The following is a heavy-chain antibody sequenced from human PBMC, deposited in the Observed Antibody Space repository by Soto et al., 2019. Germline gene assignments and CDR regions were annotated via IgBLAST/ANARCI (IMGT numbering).Heavy chain of an antibody. CDR2: ISAYNGNT. V-gene: IGHV1-18*01. Sequence: QVQLVQSGAEVKKPGASVKVSCKASGYTFTSYGISWVRQAPGQGLEWMGWISAYNGNTNYAQKLQGRVTMTTDTATSAAYVELRSRRSDATAVDYYARDWAAAGPFDYWGQGTLVTVSS. CDR1: GYTFTSYG. J-gene: IGHJ4*02. CDR3: ARDWAAAGPFDY. D-gene: IGHD6-13*01.